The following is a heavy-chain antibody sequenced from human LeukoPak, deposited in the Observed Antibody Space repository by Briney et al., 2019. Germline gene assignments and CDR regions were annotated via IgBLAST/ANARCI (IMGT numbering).Heavy chain of an antibody. CDR1: GDSIGSHY. V-gene: IGHV4-59*11. J-gene: IGHJ3*02. Sequence: SETLSLTCTVSGDSIGSHYWRWIRQPPGKGLEWIGYIFYVGSTNYNPSLKSRVTISVDTSKNQFSLKLNSVTAADTAVYYCARHYYDSRGEAFDIWGQGTMVTVSS. CDR2: IFYVGST. D-gene: IGHD3-22*01. CDR3: ARHYYDSRGEAFDI.